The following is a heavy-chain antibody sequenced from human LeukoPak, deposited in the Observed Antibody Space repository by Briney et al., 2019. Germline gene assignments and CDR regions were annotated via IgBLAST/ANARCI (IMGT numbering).Heavy chain of an antibody. J-gene: IGHJ4*02. CDR1: GYSFTSYG. V-gene: IGHV1-18*01. D-gene: IGHD2-15*01. Sequence: ASVKVSCKASGYSFTSYGINWVRQAPGQGLEWMGWISTYNGNTNYAQRLQGRGTMTTDRSTSTAYMELRSLTADDTAVYYCARVPSGGPFDYWGQGTLVTVSS. CDR3: ARVPSGGPFDY. CDR2: ISTYNGNT.